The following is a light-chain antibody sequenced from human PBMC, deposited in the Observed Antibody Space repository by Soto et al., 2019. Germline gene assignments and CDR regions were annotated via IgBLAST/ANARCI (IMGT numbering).Light chain of an antibody. CDR3: QQYASSPYT. V-gene: IGKV3-20*01. J-gene: IGKJ2*01. Sequence: EIVLTQSPGTLSLSPGERVTLSCRASHSVSSNYLAWHQQKPGQAPRLLVSDASNRAPGIPARCSGSGSGTAFTLTTTRLEPEDFAVYYCQQYASSPYTFGQGTRLALK. CDR2: DAS. CDR1: HSVSSNY.